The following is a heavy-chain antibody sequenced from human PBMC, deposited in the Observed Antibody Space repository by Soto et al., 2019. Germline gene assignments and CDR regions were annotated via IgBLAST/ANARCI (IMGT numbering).Heavy chain of an antibody. CDR1: GGSISSYY. Sequence: QVQLQESGPGLVKPSETLSLTCTVSGGSISSYYWSWIRQPPGKGLEWIGYIYYSGSTNYNPSLKSRVTISVDTSKNQFSLKLSSVTAADTAVYYCAREGYFWSLWGQGTLVTVCS. V-gene: IGHV4-59*01. CDR3: AREGYFWSL. CDR2: IYYSGST. D-gene: IGHD3-3*01. J-gene: IGHJ4*02.